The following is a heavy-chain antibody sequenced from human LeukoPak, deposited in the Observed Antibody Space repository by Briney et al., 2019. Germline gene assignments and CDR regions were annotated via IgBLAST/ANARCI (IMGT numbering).Heavy chain of an antibody. V-gene: IGHV3-23*01. Sequence: GGTLRLSCTASGFTFSSYGMSWVRQAPGKGLDWVSAISGSGGSTYYADSVKGRFSISRDNSKNTLYLQMNSLRAEDTAVYYCAKVRWGSDNALDSWGQGTLVTGSS. CDR1: GFTFSSYG. CDR3: AKVRWGSDNALDS. CDR2: ISGSGGST. D-gene: IGHD3-16*01. J-gene: IGHJ4*02.